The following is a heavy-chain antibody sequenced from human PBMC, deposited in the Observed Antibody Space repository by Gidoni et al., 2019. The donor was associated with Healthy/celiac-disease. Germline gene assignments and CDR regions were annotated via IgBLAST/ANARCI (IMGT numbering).Heavy chain of an antibody. Sequence: QVQLVQSGAEVKKPGSSVKVSCKASGGTFSSYALSWVRQAPGQGLEWMGGIIPIFGTANYAQKFQGRVTITADESTSTAYMELSSLRSEDTAVYYCARGGGSCFPSGLVCWFDPWGQGTLVTVSS. CDR2: IIPIFGTA. CDR1: GGTFSSYA. D-gene: IGHD2-15*01. CDR3: ARGGGSCFPSGLVCWFDP. J-gene: IGHJ5*02. V-gene: IGHV1-69*01.